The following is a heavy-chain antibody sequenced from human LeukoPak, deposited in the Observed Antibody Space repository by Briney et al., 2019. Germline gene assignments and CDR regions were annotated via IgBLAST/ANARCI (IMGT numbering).Heavy chain of an antibody. CDR2: IYYSGTT. CDR1: GGSISSITYY. V-gene: IGHV4-39*07. Sequence: SETLSLTCTVSGGSISSITYYWGWIRQPPGKGLEWIGSIYYSGTTYYNPSPKSRVTISVDTSKNQFSLKLSSVTAADTAVYYCARYTRSLAYYYYMDVWGKGTTVTVSS. J-gene: IGHJ6*03. D-gene: IGHD1-14*01. CDR3: ARYTRSLAYYYYMDV.